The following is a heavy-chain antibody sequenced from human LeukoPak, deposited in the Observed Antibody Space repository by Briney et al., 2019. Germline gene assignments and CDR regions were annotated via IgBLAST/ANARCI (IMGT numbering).Heavy chain of an antibody. D-gene: IGHD5-24*01. CDR3: ARDFRWLHNFDY. J-gene: IGHJ4*02. CDR2: ISYDGSNK. Sequence: GSLRLSCAASGFTFSSYVMHWVRQAPGKGLEWVAVISYDGSNKYYADSVKGRFTISRDNSKNTLYLQMNSLRAEDTAVYYCARDFRWLHNFDYWGQGTLVTVSS. CDR1: GFTFSSYV. V-gene: IGHV3-30*04.